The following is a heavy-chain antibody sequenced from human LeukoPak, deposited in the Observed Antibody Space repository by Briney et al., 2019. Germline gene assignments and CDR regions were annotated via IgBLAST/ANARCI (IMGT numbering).Heavy chain of an antibody. CDR2: ISSSSSYT. CDR1: GFTFSDYY. J-gene: IGHJ6*02. V-gene: IGHV3-11*06. CDR3: ARVGRGLYSMDV. Sequence: GGSLRLSCAASGFTFSDYYMSWIRQAPGKGLEWVSYISSSSSYTNYADSVQGRFTISRDNAKNSLYLQMNSLRDEDTAVYYCARVGRGLYSMDVWGQGTTVTISS. D-gene: IGHD3-10*01.